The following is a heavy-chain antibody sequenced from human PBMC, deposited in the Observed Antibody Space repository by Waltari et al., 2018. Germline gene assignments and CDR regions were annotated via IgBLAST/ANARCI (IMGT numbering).Heavy chain of an antibody. J-gene: IGHJ6*02. D-gene: IGHD2-15*01. CDR2: ISSGSGTI. CDR1: GFTFSTYY. CDR3: VRARWYDV. Sequence: EVQLVESGGGLVQPGGSLGVSGAASGFTFSTYYMNWVRQAPGKGLEWVSYISSGSGTIDYADSVKGRFTISRDNAKNSLYLQMNSLRDEDTAVYYCVRARWYDVWGQGTTVTVSS. V-gene: IGHV3-48*02.